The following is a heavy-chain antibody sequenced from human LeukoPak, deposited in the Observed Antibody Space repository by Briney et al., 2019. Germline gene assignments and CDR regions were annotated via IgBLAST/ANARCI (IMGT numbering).Heavy chain of an antibody. J-gene: IGHJ5*02. D-gene: IGHD2-2*01. CDR3: ARGPIEEEPAAIASDP. Sequence: ASVKVSCKASGYTFTSYDINWVRQATGQGLEWMGWMNPNSGNTGYAQKFQGRVTMTRNTSISTAYMELSSLRSEDTAVYYCARGPIEEEPAAIASDPWAREPWSPSPQ. CDR1: GYTFTSYD. V-gene: IGHV1-8*01. CDR2: MNPNSGNT.